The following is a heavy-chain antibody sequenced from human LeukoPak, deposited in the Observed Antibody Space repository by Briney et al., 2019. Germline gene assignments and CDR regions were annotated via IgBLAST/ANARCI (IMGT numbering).Heavy chain of an antibody. CDR2: ISYDGSNK. J-gene: IGHJ4*02. CDR3: ARDGGIAVAGSRFPFDY. Sequence: GRSLRLSCAASGFTFSSYAMHWVRQAPGKGLEWVAVISYDGSNKYYADSVKGRFTISRDNSKNTLYLQMNSPRAEDTAVYYCARDGGIAVAGSRFPFDYWGQGTLVTVSS. V-gene: IGHV3-30-3*01. CDR1: GFTFSSYA. D-gene: IGHD6-19*01.